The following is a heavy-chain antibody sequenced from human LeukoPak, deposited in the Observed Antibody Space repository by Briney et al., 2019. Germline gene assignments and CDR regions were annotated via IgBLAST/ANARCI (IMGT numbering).Heavy chain of an antibody. V-gene: IGHV3-21*04. J-gene: IGHJ5*02. CDR2: ISSSSSYI. CDR3: ARVPGYDILTGYAGFDP. Sequence: GGSLRLSCAASGFTVSSNYMSWVRQAPGKGLEWVSSISSSSSYIYYADSVKGRFTISRDNAKNSLYLHMNSLRVDDTAVYYCARVPGYDILTGYAGFDPWGQGTLVTVSS. D-gene: IGHD3-9*01. CDR1: GFTVSSNY.